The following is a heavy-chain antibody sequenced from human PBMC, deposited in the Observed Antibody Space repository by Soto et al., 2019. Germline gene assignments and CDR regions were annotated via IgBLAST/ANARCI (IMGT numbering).Heavy chain of an antibody. J-gene: IGHJ4*02. CDR3: ARSYVGVYYFDY. D-gene: IGHD3-16*01. V-gene: IGHV4-59*02. CDR1: GGSVSSFC. Sequence: PSETLYLTCYASGGSVSSFCLTWFRQTPGKGLESIAYVCSSGSTNYNPSLKSRVTISVDTSKNQFSLKLSSVTAADTALYYCARSYVGVYYFDYWGQGTLVTVSS. CDR2: VCSSGST.